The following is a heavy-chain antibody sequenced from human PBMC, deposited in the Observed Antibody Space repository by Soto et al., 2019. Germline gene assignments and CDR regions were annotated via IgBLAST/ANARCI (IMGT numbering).Heavy chain of an antibody. CDR2: IYTSGST. CDR3: ARGNCSSPNCYSFYGYYGMDV. J-gene: IGHJ6*02. V-gene: IGHV4-4*07. D-gene: IGHD2-2*01. Sequence: SETLSLTCTVSGGSISSYYWSWIRQPAGKGLEWIGRIYTSGSTNYNPSLKSRVTMSLDTSKNQFSLKLTSVTAADTAVYYCARGNCSSPNCYSFYGYYGMDVGGQGTTVTVSS. CDR1: GGSISSYY.